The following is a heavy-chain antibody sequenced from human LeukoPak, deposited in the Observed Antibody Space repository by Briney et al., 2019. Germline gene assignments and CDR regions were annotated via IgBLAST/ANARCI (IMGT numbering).Heavy chain of an antibody. J-gene: IGHJ4*02. CDR2: ISAYNGNT. V-gene: IGHV1-18*01. CDR1: GYTFTIYG. Sequence: ASVTVSCKASGYTFTIYGISWVRQAPGQGLEWMGWISAYNGNTNYAQKLQGRVTMTTDTSTSTAYMELRSLRSDDTAVYYCARAPSPYSSSWYVWGQGTLVTVSS. CDR3: ARAPSPYSSSWYV. D-gene: IGHD6-13*01.